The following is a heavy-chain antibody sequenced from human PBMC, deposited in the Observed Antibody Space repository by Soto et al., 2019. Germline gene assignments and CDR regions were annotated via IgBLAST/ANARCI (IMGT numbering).Heavy chain of an antibody. CDR3: ARRLYYDSSGFVGGGMDV. V-gene: IGHV4-34*01. D-gene: IGHD3-22*01. CDR1: GGTFGGYY. J-gene: IGHJ6*02. CDR2: INHRGST. Sequence: SETLSLTCAVHGGTFGGYYLTWIRQPLGTGLEWNGEINHRGSTNYNPSLKSRVTISVDTSKNQFSLKLSSVSAADTAVYYCARRLYYDSSGFVGGGMDVWGQGTTVS.